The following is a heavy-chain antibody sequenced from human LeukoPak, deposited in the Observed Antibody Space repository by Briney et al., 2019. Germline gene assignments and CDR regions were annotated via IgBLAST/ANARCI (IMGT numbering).Heavy chain of an antibody. CDR1: GGSINSSSYY. J-gene: IGHJ5*02. Sequence: PSETLSLTCTVSGGSINSSSYYWGWIRQPPGKGLEWIGSIYYSGSTYYNPSLKSRVTISVDTSKNQFSLKLSSVTAADTAVYYCARHLRWTIAAAGHGWFDPWGQGTLVTVSS. CDR3: ARHLRWTIAAAGHGWFDP. CDR2: IYYSGST. D-gene: IGHD6-13*01. V-gene: IGHV4-39*01.